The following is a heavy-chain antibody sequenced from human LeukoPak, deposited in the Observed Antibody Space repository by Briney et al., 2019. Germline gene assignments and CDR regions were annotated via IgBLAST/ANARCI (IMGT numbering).Heavy chain of an antibody. D-gene: IGHD6-19*01. V-gene: IGHV3-30*18. Sequence: QSGGSLRLSCAASGFTFNTYGMFWVRQAPGKGLEWVAVISYDGSNKYYADSVKGRFTISRDNSKNTLYLQMNSLRAEDTAVYYCAKLAVAGTEEDYWGQGTLVTVSS. J-gene: IGHJ4*02. CDR1: GFTFNTYG. CDR3: AKLAVAGTEEDY. CDR2: ISYDGSNK.